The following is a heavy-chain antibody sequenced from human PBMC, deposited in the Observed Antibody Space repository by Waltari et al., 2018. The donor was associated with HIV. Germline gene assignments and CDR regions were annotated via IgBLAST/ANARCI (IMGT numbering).Heavy chain of an antibody. J-gene: IGHJ4*02. CDR2: IDPRDSYT. V-gene: IGHV5-10-1*01. Sequence: EVQLVQSGAEVKKPGESLRISGTGSGYSFTSYWNSWVPRMPGKGLEWRGRIDPRDSYTNYSPSFQGHVTISADKSISTAYLQWSSLKASDTAMYYCARHRVEMATKASLDYWGQGTLVTVSS. D-gene: IGHD5-12*01. CDR3: ARHRVEMATKASLDY. CDR1: GYSFTSYW.